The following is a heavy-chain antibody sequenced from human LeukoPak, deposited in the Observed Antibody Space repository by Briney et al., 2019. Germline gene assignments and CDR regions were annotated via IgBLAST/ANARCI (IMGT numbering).Heavy chain of an antibody. Sequence: GGSLRLSCAASGFTFSSYSMNWVRQAPGKGLEWVSYITSSSSYIYYADSLKGRFTISRDNAKNSLYLQMNSLRAEDTAVYYCAREVYYYDSSGSPTYYYYMDVWGKGTTVTVSS. CDR1: GFTFSSYS. V-gene: IGHV3-21*01. J-gene: IGHJ6*03. CDR2: ITSSSSYI. D-gene: IGHD3-22*01. CDR3: AREVYYYDSSGSPTYYYYMDV.